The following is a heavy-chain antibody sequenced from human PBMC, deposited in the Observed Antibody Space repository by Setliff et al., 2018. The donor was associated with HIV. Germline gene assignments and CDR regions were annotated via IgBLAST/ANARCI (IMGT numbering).Heavy chain of an antibody. Sequence: KTSETLSLTCTVSGGSISSYYWSWIRQPPGKGLEWIGYIYYSGSTNYNPSLRSRVTISLDTSRNQFSLKLRSVTAADTAVYYCGRARSSWYNTSPYYFDSWGQGTLVTVSS. V-gene: IGHV4-59*12. CDR2: IYYSGST. CDR1: GGSISSYY. D-gene: IGHD1-20*01. J-gene: IGHJ4*02. CDR3: GRARSSWYNTSPYYFDS.